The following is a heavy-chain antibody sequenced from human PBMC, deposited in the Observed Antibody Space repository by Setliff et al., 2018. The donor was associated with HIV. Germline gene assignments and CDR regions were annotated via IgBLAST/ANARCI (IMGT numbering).Heavy chain of an antibody. CDR2: IVYDGNNK. D-gene: IGHD5-18*01. CDR3: AKDRRYGNQNYFEY. Sequence: PGESLKISCAASGFTFSNYGMHWVRQAPGKGLEWVAFIVYDGNNKYYAGSVKGRFTISRDNSKNTLYLQMNSLGAEDTAVYYCAKDRRYGNQNYFEYWGQGTLVTVSS. J-gene: IGHJ4*02. CDR1: GFTFSNYG. V-gene: IGHV3-30*02.